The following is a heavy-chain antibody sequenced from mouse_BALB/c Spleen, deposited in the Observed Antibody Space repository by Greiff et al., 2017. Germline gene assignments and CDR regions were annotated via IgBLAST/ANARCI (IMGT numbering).Heavy chain of an antibody. V-gene: IGHV5-6*01. CDR3: ARHDVGAMDY. J-gene: IGHJ4*01. CDR1: GFTFSSYG. Sequence: EVKLVESGGDLVKPGGSLKLSCAASGFTFSSYGMSWVRQTPDKRLEWVATISSGGSYTYYPDSVKGRFTISRDNAKNTLYLQMSILKSEDTAMYYCARHDVGAMDYWGQGTSVTVSS. CDR2: ISSGGSYT.